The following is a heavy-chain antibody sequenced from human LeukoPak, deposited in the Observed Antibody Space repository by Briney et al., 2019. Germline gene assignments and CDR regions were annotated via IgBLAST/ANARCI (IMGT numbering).Heavy chain of an antibody. CDR2: IIPILGIA. D-gene: IGHD6-6*01. CDR3: AVLYSSSSRGYYFDY. V-gene: IGHV1-69*02. Sequence: SVKVSCKASGYTFTGYYMHWVRQAPGQGLEWMGRIIPILGIANYAQKFQGRVTITADKSTSTAYMELSSLRSEDTAVYYCAVLYSSSSRGYYFDYWGQGTLVTVSS. CDR1: GYTFTGYY. J-gene: IGHJ4*02.